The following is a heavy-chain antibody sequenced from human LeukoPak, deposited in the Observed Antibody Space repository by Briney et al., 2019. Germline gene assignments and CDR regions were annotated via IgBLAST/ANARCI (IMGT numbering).Heavy chain of an antibody. V-gene: IGHV4-4*07. Sequence: SETLSLTCTVSGDSISNYHWSWIRQPAGKGLEWIGQIHTSGSTNYNPPLKSRVSMSIDTTEDQVSLTIRSVTAADTAFYYCARRDISSGWSFDYWGQGTLATVSS. CDR2: IHTSGST. CDR1: GDSISNYH. J-gene: IGHJ4*02. CDR3: ARRDISSGWSFDY. D-gene: IGHD6-19*01.